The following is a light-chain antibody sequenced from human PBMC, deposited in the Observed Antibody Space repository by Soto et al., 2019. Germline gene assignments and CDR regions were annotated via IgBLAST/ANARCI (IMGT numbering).Light chain of an antibody. CDR2: SAS. CDR3: QQYMSSVT. J-gene: IGKJ1*01. Sequence: EIVLTQSPGSLSLSPGQRATLSCRASQSVDTTFFAWYQKKPGQAPRLLIQSASKRATGIPDRFSGSGSGTDFTLIISRLEPEDFAGYYCQQYMSSVTFGQGTKVEIK. CDR1: QSVDTTF. V-gene: IGKV3-20*01.